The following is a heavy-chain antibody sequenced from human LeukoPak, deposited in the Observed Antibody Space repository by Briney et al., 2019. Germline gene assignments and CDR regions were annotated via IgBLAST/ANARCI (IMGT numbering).Heavy chain of an antibody. CDR2: IYYSGST. J-gene: IGHJ5*02. Sequence: PSQTLSLTCTVSGGSISSGGYYWSWIRQHPGKGLEWIGYIYYSGSTYYNPSLKGRVSISVDTSKDQFSLRLSSVTAADTAVYYCARAGYYGSERSNSFDPWAQGSLVIVSS. D-gene: IGHD3-10*01. CDR1: GGSISSGGYY. CDR3: ARAGYYGSERSNSFDP. V-gene: IGHV4-31*03.